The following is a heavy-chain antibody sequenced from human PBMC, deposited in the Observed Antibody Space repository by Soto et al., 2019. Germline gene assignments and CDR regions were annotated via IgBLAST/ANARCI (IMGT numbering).Heavy chain of an antibody. CDR2: INPSGGST. V-gene: IGHV1-46*01. J-gene: IGHJ6*02. CDR3: AREGQAPYYYYGMDV. Sequence: ASVKVSCKASGYTFTSYGISWVRQAPGQGLEWMGIINPSGGSTSYAQKFQGRVTMTRDTSTSTVYMELSSLRSEDTAVYYCAREGQAPYYYYGMDVWGQGTAVTVSS. CDR1: GYTFTSYG.